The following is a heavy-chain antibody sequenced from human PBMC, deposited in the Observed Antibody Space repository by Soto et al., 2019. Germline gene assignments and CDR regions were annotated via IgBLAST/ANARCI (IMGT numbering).Heavy chain of an antibody. V-gene: IGHV3-11*01. D-gene: IGHD3-3*01. Sequence: QVQLVESGGGLVKPGGSLRLSCGASGFMFSDYYMSWIRQAPGKGLEWVSYISSSGNTMYYADSVKGRFTISRDNGKNSLYLQMNTLRAEDTAIYYCARGKTIFGVVTPTFDYWGQGIPVTVSS. CDR2: ISSSGNTM. CDR3: ARGKTIFGVVTPTFDY. CDR1: GFMFSDYY. J-gene: IGHJ4*02.